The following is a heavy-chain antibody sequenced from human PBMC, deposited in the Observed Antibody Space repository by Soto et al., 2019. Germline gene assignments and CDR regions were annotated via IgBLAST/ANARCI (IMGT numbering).Heavy chain of an antibody. CDR3: ARDHRIAAAPTNWFDP. J-gene: IGHJ5*02. D-gene: IGHD6-13*01. V-gene: IGHV4-31*03. CDR1: GGSIRSGGYY. Sequence: SETLYITCTVSGGSIRSGGYYWSWIRQHPGKVLDWIGYIYYSGSTYYNPSLKSRVTISVDTSKNQFSLKLSSVTAADTAVYYCARDHRIAAAPTNWFDPWGQGTLVTVSS. CDR2: IYYSGST.